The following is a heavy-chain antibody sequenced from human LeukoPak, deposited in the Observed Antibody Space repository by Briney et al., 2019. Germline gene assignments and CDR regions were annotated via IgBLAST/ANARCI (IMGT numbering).Heavy chain of an antibody. CDR2: VNFHGTS. D-gene: IGHD2-21*01. V-gene: IGHV4-38-2*01. CDR1: GYAICSSHY. Sequence: SETLSLTCDVSGYAICSSHYWGWIRPPPGRGLQWIGHVNFHGTSAYNASLRGRVTISIEVSKNRFSLRLTSVTGADAAIYYCARVVSQAAPDWYMDVWGGGTVVIVSS. CDR3: ARVVSQAAPDWYMDV. J-gene: IGHJ2*01.